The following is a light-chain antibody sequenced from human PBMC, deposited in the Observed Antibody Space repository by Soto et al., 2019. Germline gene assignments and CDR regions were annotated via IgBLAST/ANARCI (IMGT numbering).Light chain of an antibody. Sequence: QSALTQPASVSGSPGQSITISCTGTSSDVGSYNLVSWYQQHPGKAPKLMISEVSNRPSGVSNRFSGSKSGNTASLTISGLQAEDEADYYCSSYTGTSPPLVFGVGTKLTVL. CDR2: EVS. CDR1: SSDVGSYNL. V-gene: IGLV2-14*02. CDR3: SSYTGTSPPLV. J-gene: IGLJ3*02.